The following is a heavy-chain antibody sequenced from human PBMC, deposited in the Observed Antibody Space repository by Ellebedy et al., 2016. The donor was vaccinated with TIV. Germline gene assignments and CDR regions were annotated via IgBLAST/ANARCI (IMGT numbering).Heavy chain of an antibody. CDR3: ARRGSVGVDIWYFYMDV. D-gene: IGHD3-3*01. CDR2: TNQDGSEK. CDR1: RLPFSNYW. Sequence: GGSLRLXXGASRLPFSNYWMTWVRQAPGRGLEWVANTNQDGSEKYYVDSVKGRFTISRDNAKKSLYLQMNRLRVEDSGVYYCARRGSVGVDIWYFYMDVWGKGTTVTVTS. V-gene: IGHV3-7*01. J-gene: IGHJ6*03.